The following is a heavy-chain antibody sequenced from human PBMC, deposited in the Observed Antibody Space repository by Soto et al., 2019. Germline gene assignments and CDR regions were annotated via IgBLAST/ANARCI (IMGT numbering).Heavy chain of an antibody. CDR3: ARDRSSGSHSPRSWFDP. J-gene: IGHJ5*02. CDR2: ISAYNGNT. V-gene: IGHV1-18*04. CDR1: GYTFTSYG. D-gene: IGHD1-26*01. Sequence: ASVKVSCKASGYTFTSYGISWVRQGAGQGLEWMGWISAYNGNTNYAQKLQGRVTMTTDTSTSTAYMELRSLRSDDTAVYYCARDRSSGSHSPRSWFDPLGQATLVIVSS.